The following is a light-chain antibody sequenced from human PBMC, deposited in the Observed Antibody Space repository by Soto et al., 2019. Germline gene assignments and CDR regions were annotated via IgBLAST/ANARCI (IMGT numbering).Light chain of an antibody. CDR1: QGIGSW. J-gene: IGKJ1*01. CDR3: QQANSFPPWT. Sequence: DIQMTQSPSSVFASVGDRVTITCRASQGIGSWLAWYQQKPGKAPNLLIYGASRLQSGVPSRFSGSGSGTDFTLTISSLQPEDFATYFCQQANSFPPWTFGQGTKVEIK. V-gene: IGKV1-12*01. CDR2: GAS.